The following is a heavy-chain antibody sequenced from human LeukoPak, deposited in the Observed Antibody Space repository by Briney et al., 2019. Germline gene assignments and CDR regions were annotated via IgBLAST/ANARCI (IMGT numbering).Heavy chain of an antibody. CDR2: INHSGST. CDR1: GGSFSGYY. D-gene: IGHD4-17*01. Sequence: SETLSLTCAVYGGSFSGYYWSWIRQPPGKGLEWIGEINHSGSTNYNPSLKSRVTISVDTSKNQFSLKLSSVTAADTAVYYCAREYGDYESMFDYWGQGTLVTVSS. J-gene: IGHJ4*02. V-gene: IGHV4-34*01. CDR3: AREYGDYESMFDY.